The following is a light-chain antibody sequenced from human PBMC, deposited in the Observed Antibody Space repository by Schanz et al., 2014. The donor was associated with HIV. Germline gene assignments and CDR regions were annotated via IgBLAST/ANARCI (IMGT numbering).Light chain of an antibody. CDR2: GAS. CDR3: QQYGSSQWT. J-gene: IGKJ1*01. V-gene: IGKV3-20*01. Sequence: EIVLTQSPATLSVSPGEGATLSCRASQGVSTRSAWYQQKPGQAPRLLIYGASRRATGIPDRFSGSGSGTDFTLTISRLEPEDFAVYYCQQYGSSQWTFGQGTKVEIK. CDR1: QGVSTRS.